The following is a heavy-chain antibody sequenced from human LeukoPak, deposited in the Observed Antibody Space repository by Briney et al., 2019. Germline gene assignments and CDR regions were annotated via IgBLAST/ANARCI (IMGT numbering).Heavy chain of an antibody. CDR1: GFTFSSYA. CDR2: ISGSGIGGRT. Sequence: GGSLRLSCAASGFTFSSYAMSWFRQAPGKGLEWVSGISGSGIGGRTHYADSVKGRFTISRDNSKNTLYLQMNSLRAEDTAVYYCAKVPGYYSSTSCQPLLDYWGQGTLVTVSS. V-gene: IGHV3-23*01. J-gene: IGHJ4*02. D-gene: IGHD2-2*01. CDR3: AKVPGYYSSTSCQPLLDY.